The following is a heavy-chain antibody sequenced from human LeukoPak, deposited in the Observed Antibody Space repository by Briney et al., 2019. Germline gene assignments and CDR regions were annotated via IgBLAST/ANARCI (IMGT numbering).Heavy chain of an antibody. D-gene: IGHD6-6*01. J-gene: IGHJ4*02. Sequence: PSETLSLTCAVYGGSFSGYYWSWIRQPPGKGLEWIGEINHSGSTNYNPSLKSRVTISVDTSKNQFSLKLSSVTAADTAVYYCARAPGYSSSYLFDYWGQGTLVTVSS. CDR1: GGSFSGYY. CDR3: ARAPGYSSSYLFDY. CDR2: INHSGST. V-gene: IGHV4-34*01.